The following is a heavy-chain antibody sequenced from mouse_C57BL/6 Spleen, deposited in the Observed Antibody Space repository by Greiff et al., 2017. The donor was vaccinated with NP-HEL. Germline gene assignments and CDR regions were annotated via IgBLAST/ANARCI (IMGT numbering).Heavy chain of an antibody. CDR1: GYTFTSYW. J-gene: IGHJ4*01. Sequence: QVQLQQPGAELVRPGTSVKLSCKASGYTFTSYWMHWVKQRPGQGLEWIGVIDPSDSYTNYNQKFKGKATLTVDTSSSTAYMQLSSLTSEDSAVYYCARRTVVALYAMDYWGQGTSVTVSS. CDR2: IDPSDSYT. D-gene: IGHD1-1*01. V-gene: IGHV1-59*01. CDR3: ARRTVVALYAMDY.